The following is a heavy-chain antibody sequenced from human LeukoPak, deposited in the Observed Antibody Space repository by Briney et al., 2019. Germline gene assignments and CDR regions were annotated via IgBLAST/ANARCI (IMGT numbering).Heavy chain of an antibody. D-gene: IGHD1-14*01. Sequence: GSLRLSCAASGFTFIDYTMNWVRQTPGKGLEWISAISSDGGATYYTDSVKGRFTISRDNSKNTLYLQMSSLRVDDTAVYYCARDRRADSSSHPFFDYWAQGALVTVSS. J-gene: IGHJ4*02. CDR1: GFTFIDYT. CDR2: ISSDGGAT. CDR3: ARDRRADSSSHPFFDY. V-gene: IGHV3-23*01.